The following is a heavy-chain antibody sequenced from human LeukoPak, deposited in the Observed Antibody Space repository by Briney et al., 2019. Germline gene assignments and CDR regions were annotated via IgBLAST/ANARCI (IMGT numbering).Heavy chain of an antibody. CDR3: ARGYDFWSGYPFDY. J-gene: IGHJ4*02. D-gene: IGHD3-3*01. CDR2: ISGSGGST. CDR1: GFTFSSYA. V-gene: IGHV3-23*01. Sequence: GGSLRLSCAASGFTFSSYAMSWVRQAPGKGLEWVSAISGSGGSTYYADSVKGRFTISRDNSKNTLYLQMNSLRAEDTAVYYCARGYDFWSGYPFDYWGQGTLVTVSS.